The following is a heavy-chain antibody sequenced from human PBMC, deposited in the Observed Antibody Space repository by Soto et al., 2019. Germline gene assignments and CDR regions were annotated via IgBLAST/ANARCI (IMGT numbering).Heavy chain of an antibody. CDR2: ISYDGSNK. CDR1: GFTFSSYG. Sequence: PGGSLRLSCAASGFTFSSYGMHWVRQAPGKGLEWVAVISYDGSNKYYADSVKGRFTISRDNSKNTLYLQMNSLRAEDTAVHYCAKDKGSSSDYYYYGMEVWGQGTTVTVSS. CDR3: AKDKGSSSDYYYYGMEV. V-gene: IGHV3-30*18. D-gene: IGHD6-6*01. J-gene: IGHJ6*02.